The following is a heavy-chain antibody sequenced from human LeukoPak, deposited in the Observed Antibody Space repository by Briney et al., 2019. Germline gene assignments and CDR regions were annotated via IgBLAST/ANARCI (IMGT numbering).Heavy chain of an antibody. CDR2: ISSSGSTI. CDR1: GFTFSSYE. J-gene: IGHJ4*02. V-gene: IGHV3-48*03. CDR3: ASTVLRYFDWSQY. D-gene: IGHD3-9*01. Sequence: PGGSLRLSCAASGFTFSSYEMNWVRQAPGKGLEWVSYISSSGSTIYYADSVKGRFTISRDNAKNSLYLQMNSLRAEDTAVYYCASTVLRYFDWSQYWGQGTLVTVSS.